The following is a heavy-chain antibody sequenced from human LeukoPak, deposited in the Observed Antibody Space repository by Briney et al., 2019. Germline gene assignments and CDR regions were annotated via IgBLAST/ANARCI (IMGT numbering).Heavy chain of an antibody. Sequence: ASVKVSCKASGYTFTSYDINWVRQATGQGREWMGWMNPNSGNTGYAQKFQGRVTITRNTSISTAYMELSSLRSEDTAVYYCARSTVAGTRRVVRGYYYYYMGVWGKGTTVTVSS. CDR2: MNPNSGNT. V-gene: IGHV1-8*03. CDR1: GYTFTSYD. CDR3: ARSTVAGTRRVVRGYYYYYMGV. J-gene: IGHJ6*03. D-gene: IGHD6-19*01.